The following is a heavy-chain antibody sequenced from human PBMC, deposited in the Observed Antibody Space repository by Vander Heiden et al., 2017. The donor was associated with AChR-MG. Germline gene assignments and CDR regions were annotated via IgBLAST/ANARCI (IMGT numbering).Heavy chain of an antibody. CDR3: ARKWGDSYGGFDY. J-gene: IGHJ4*02. V-gene: IGHV4-59*01. CDR1: GGSISSYY. Sequence: QVQLQESGPGLVKPSEPLSLTCTVSGGSISSYYWSWIRPPPGKGLEWIGYIYYSGSTNYNPALKSRVTISVDTSKNQCSLKLSSVTAADTAVYYCARKWGDSYGGFDYWGQGTLVTVSS. D-gene: IGHD5-18*01. CDR2: IYYSGST.